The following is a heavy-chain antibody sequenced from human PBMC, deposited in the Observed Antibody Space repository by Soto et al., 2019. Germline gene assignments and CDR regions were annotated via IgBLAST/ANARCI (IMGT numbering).Heavy chain of an antibody. CDR1: GFTFSKYA. CDR2: ISGTAVST. Sequence: EVVLLESGGGLAQPGGSLRLSCVASGFTFSKYAMNWVRQAPGKGLEWVATISGTAVSTDYADSVKGRFTISRDNSTNTVALQMDNRRVEDTATYFCVNCNDEDGDCGQGTMVDVSP. D-gene: IGHD1-1*01. V-gene: IGHV3-23*01. CDR3: VNCNDEDGD. J-gene: IGHJ4*01.